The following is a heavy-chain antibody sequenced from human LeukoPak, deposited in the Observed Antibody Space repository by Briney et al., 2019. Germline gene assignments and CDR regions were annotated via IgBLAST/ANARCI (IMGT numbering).Heavy chain of an antibody. CDR3: ARDVGKSGYGDY. Sequence: HPGGSLRLSCAASGFTFSSYEMNWVRQAPGRGPQWVSYISSSGDTIYHADSVKGRFTTSRDNAKNSLYLQMNSLRAEDTAIYYCARDVGKSGYGDYWGQGPLVTVSS. CDR2: ISSSGDTI. CDR1: GFTFSSYE. J-gene: IGHJ4*02. D-gene: IGHD5-12*01. V-gene: IGHV3-48*03.